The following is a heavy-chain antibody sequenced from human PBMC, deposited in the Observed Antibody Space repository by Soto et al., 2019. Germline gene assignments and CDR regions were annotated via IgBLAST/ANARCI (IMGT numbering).Heavy chain of an antibody. CDR3: ARVRTSSGYYWDAFDI. V-gene: IGHV1-46*01. D-gene: IGHD3-22*01. J-gene: IGHJ3*02. CDR2: INPSGGST. CDR1: GYTFTIYY. Sequence: ASVKVSCKASGYTFTIYYMHWVRQAPGQGLEWMGIINPSGGSTSYAQKFQGRVTMTRDTSTTTVYMELSSLRSEDTAVYYCARVRTSSGYYWDAFDIWGQGTMVTVSS.